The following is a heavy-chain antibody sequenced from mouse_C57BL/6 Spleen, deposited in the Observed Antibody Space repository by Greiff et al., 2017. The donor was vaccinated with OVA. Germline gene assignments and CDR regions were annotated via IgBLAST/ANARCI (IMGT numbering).Heavy chain of an antibody. Sequence: QVQLQQSGAELVRPGTSVKVSCKASGYAFTNYLIEWVKQRPGQGLEWIGVINPGSGGTNYNEKFKGKATLTADKSSSTAYMQLSSLTSEDSAVYFCARWNSNYNYAMDYWGQGTSVTVSS. J-gene: IGHJ4*01. CDR2: INPGSGGT. D-gene: IGHD2-5*01. V-gene: IGHV1-54*01. CDR3: ARWNSNYNYAMDY. CDR1: GYAFTNYL.